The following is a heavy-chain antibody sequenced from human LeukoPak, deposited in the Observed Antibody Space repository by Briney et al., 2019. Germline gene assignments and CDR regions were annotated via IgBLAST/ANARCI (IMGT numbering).Heavy chain of an antibody. Sequence: GGSLRLSCAASGFTFSSYAMSWVRQARGGAVEWGSAICGSGGSTYYADSVKSRFTISRDNSKNTLYQQMNSLRAENTAVYYCAKVGEVGTSIGSDRYYYYGMDVWGKGTTVTVSS. V-gene: IGHV3-23*01. CDR1: GFTFSSYA. D-gene: IGHD2-21*02. J-gene: IGHJ6*04. CDR2: ICGSGGST. CDR3: AKVGEVGTSIGSDRYYYYGMDV.